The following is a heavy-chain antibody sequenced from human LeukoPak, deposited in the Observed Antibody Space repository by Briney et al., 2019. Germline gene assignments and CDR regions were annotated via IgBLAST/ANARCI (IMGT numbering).Heavy chain of an antibody. CDR3: ARDPSSGSFFVY. V-gene: IGHV3-66*01. D-gene: IGHD3-22*01. J-gene: IGHJ4*02. CDR1: GFTVSSNY. Sequence: GGSLRLSCAASGFTVSSNYMSWVRQAPGKGLEWVSVIYSGGSTYYAYSVKGRFTISRDNSKNTLYLQMNSLRAEDTAVYYCARDPSSGSFFVYWGQGTLVTVSS. CDR2: IYSGGST.